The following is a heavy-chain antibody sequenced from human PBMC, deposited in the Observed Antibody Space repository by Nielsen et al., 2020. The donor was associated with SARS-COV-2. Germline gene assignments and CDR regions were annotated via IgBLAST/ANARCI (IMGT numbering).Heavy chain of an antibody. J-gene: IGHJ5*02. D-gene: IGHD2-2*01. CDR1: GFTFSSYA. CDR3: AKAHCSSTSCENWFDP. CDR2: ISWNSGSI. Sequence: GGSLRLSCAASGFTFSSYAMSWVRQAPGKGLEWVSGISWNSGSIGYADSVKGRFTISRDNAKNSLYLQMNSLRAEDTALYYCAKAHCSSTSCENWFDPWCQGTLVTVSS. V-gene: IGHV3-9*01.